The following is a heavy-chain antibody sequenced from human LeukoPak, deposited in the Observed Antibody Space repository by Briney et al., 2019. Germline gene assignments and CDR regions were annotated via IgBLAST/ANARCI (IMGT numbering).Heavy chain of an antibody. V-gene: IGHV5-51*01. D-gene: IGHD2-15*01. CDR2: IYPGDSDT. CDR1: GYTFTSYW. Sequence: GESLKISCKGSGYTFTSYWIAWVRQMPGKGLEWMGIIYPGDSDTRYSPPFQGQVTISADKSISTAYLQWSSLKASDTAMYYCARGRGIVVVVAATNIDYWGQGTLVTVSP. CDR3: ARGRGIVVVVAATNIDY. J-gene: IGHJ4*02.